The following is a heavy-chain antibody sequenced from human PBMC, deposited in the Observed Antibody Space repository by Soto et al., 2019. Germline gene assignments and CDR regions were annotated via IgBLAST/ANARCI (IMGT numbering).Heavy chain of an antibody. CDR2: LSHDGRST. J-gene: IGHJ5*02. V-gene: IGHV3-30*03. CDR3: ARDWGSSGWYHWFDP. D-gene: IGHD6-19*01. CDR1: VFTINNYG. Sequence: GGSLSLSFAASVFTINNYGIHWVGQAPGKGLEWVAMLSHDGRSTYYGDSVRGRFTVSRDESKNTLHVEMNSLRPEDTAMYYCARDWGSSGWYHWFDPWGQGTLVTVSS.